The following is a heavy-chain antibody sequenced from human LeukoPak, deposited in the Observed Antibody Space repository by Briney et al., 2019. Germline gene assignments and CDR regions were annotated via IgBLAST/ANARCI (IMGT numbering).Heavy chain of an antibody. V-gene: IGHV1-18*01. J-gene: IGHJ4*02. Sequence: ASVTVSCTASGYTFTNYGISWVRQAPGQGLEWMGWISTYNDNTNYAQKLQGKITMTTDTSTSTAYMELRSLRSDDTAVYYCARDGTIAAAVADYWGQGTLVTVSS. CDR3: ARDGTIAAAVADY. D-gene: IGHD6-13*01. CDR2: ISTYNDNT. CDR1: GYTFTNYG.